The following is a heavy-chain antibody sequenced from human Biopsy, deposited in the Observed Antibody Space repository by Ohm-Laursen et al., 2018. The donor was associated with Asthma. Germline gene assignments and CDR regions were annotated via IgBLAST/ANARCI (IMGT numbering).Heavy chain of an antibody. CDR3: AREPIKATYFYGMDV. V-gene: IGHV3-30*03. CDR2: ISNDGKSE. D-gene: IGHD3-9*01. J-gene: IGHJ6*02. Sequence: SLRLSCSAPGFTFGDYWMSWVRQAPGKGLEWVAVISNDGKSEYYGDSVKGRFTISRDKSKSTLYLQLSSLRAEDTAVYFCAREPIKATYFYGMDVWGQGTTVTVSS. CDR1: GFTFGDYW.